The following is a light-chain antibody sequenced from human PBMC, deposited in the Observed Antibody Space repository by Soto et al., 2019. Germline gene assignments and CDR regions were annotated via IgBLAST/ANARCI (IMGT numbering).Light chain of an antibody. Sequence: EIVMTQSPATLSVSPGERAILSCRASQSISSDLAWYQQKPGQAPRLLIYGASARATGVPARCSGSGTGTEFALTISSLQSEDFAIYYCQQYNHWQPFYTFGQGKKLEIK. CDR1: QSISSD. J-gene: IGKJ2*01. CDR2: GAS. CDR3: QQYNHWQPFYT. V-gene: IGKV3-15*01.